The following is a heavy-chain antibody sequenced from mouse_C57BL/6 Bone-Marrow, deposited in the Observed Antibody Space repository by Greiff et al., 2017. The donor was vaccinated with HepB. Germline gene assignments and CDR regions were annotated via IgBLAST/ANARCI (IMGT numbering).Heavy chain of an antibody. CDR2: ISNGGGST. J-gene: IGHJ4*01. CDR3: ARHGGFTRAMDY. CDR1: GFTFSDYY. V-gene: IGHV5-12*01. D-gene: IGHD2-12*01. Sequence: EVQVVESGGGLVQPGGSLKLSCAASGFTFSDYYMYWVRQTPEKRLEWVAYISNGGGSTYYPDTVKGRFTISRDNAKNTLYLQMSRLKSEDTAMYYCARHGGFTRAMDYWGQGTSVTVSS.